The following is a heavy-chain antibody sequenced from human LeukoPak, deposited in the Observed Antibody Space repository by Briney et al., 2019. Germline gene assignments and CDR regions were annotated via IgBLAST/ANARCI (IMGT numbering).Heavy chain of an antibody. J-gene: IGHJ4*02. Sequence: GGSLRLSCAASGFTFSSYWMHWVRQAPGEGLVWVSRINSDGSSTLYADSVKGRFTVSRDNAKNTLYLQMNSLKTEDTAVYYCTIDGSPTRTSRWYGYFDYWGQGTLSPSPQ. CDR2: INSDGSST. D-gene: IGHD6-13*01. CDR1: GFTFSSYW. V-gene: IGHV3-74*01. CDR3: TIDGSPTRTSRWYGYFDY.